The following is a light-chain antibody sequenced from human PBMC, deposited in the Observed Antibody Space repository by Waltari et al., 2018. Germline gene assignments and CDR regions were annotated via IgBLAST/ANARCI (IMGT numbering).Light chain of an antibody. J-gene: IGKJ2*01. CDR2: GAP. V-gene: IGKV3-15*01. CDR3: QQYNNWPYT. Sequence: EIVMTQSPATLSVSPGERATLSCRASQSVKSNLAWYQQKSGQAPRLLIYGAPTRATGIPPRFSGSGSGTEFTLTISSLQSDDFAVYDCQQYNNWPYTFGQGTRLETK. CDR1: QSVKSN.